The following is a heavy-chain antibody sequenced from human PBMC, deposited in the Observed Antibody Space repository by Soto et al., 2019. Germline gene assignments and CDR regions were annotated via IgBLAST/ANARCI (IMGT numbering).Heavy chain of an antibody. CDR2: IYYSGST. CDR1: GGSIISGGYY. J-gene: IGHJ4*02. Sequence: SETLSLTCTVSGGSIISGGYYWSLIRQHPGKGLEWIGYIYYSGSTYYNPSLKSRVTISVDTSKNQFSLKLSSVTAADTAVYYCAREYMVRGVIIGYFDYWGQGTLVTVSS. CDR3: AREYMVRGVIIGYFDY. D-gene: IGHD3-10*01. V-gene: IGHV4-31*03.